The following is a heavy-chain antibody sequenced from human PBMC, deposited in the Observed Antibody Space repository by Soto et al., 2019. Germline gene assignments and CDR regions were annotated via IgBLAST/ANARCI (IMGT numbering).Heavy chain of an antibody. CDR1: GYTFTSYD. CDR3: ASTVVTREYFQH. Sequence: QVQLVQSGAEVKKPGASVKVSCKASGYTFTSYDINWVRQATGQGLEWMGWMNPNSGNTGYAQKFKGRVTMTRNTSISTAYMELSSLRSEDTAVYYCASTVVTREYFQHWGQGTLVTVSS. CDR2: MNPNSGNT. V-gene: IGHV1-8*01. D-gene: IGHD2-21*02. J-gene: IGHJ1*01.